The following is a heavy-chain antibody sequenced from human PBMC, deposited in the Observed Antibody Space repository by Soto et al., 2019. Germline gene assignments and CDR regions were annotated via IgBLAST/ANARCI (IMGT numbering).Heavy chain of an antibody. J-gene: IGHJ3*02. CDR2: RYPGDSET. Sequence: GESLKISCKGSGYSFTSYWFGWVRQMPGKGLEWMGIRYPGDSETRYSPSFQGQVTISADKSISTAHLQWSSLKASDTAMYYCARAVTTYYYDSSGYPGGGDAFDIWGQGTMVTVSS. CDR1: GYSFTSYW. D-gene: IGHD3-22*01. V-gene: IGHV5-51*03. CDR3: ARAVTTYYYDSSGYPGGGDAFDI.